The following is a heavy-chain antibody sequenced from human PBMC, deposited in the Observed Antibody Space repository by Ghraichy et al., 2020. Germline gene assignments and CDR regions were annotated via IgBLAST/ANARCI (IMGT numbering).Heavy chain of an antibody. CDR1: GFTFSSYS. J-gene: IGHJ4*02. CDR3: ARDLSPITGISYYFDY. Sequence: GGSLRLSCEASGFTFSSYSMNWVRQAPGKGLEWVSYISSSSSTIYYADSVKGRFTISRDNVKNSLYLQMNSLRDEDTAVYYCARDLSPITGISYYFDYWGQGTLVTVSS. V-gene: IGHV3-48*02. D-gene: IGHD1-20*01. CDR2: ISSSSSTI.